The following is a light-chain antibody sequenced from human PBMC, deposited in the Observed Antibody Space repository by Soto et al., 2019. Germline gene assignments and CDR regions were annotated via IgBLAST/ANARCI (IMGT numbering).Light chain of an antibody. CDR1: TGAVTSAYF. J-gene: IGLJ2*01. Sequence: QAVVTQEPSLTVSPGGTVTLTCASSTGAVTSAYFPNWFQQKPGQTPRPLIYSTSNKHSWTPARFSGSLLGGKAALTLSGVQPEDEAEYYCLLYYGGARVFGGGTKVTVL. V-gene: IGLV7-43*01. CDR3: LLYYGGARV. CDR2: STS.